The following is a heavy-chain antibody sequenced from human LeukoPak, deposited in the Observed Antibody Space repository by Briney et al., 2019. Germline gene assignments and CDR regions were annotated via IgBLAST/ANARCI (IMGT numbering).Heavy chain of an antibody. CDR3: ARGGYITIFGVVIRAPYYFDY. CDR1: GGSFSGYY. Sequence: SETLSLTXAVYGGSFSGYYWSWIRQPPGKGLEWIGEIYHSGSTNYNPSLKSRVTISVDTSKNQFSLKLSSVTAADTAVYYCARGGYITIFGVVIRAPYYFDYWGQGTLVTVSS. D-gene: IGHD3-3*01. CDR2: IYHSGST. J-gene: IGHJ4*02. V-gene: IGHV4-34*01.